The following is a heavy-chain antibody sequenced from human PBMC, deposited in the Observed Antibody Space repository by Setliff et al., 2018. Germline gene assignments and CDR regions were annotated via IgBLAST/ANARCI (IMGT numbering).Heavy chain of an antibody. J-gene: IGHJ5*01. Sequence: GGSLRLSCAASEFTFSNYWMSWVRQAPGKGLEWVAVIWDDGGNKYHADSVKGRFTISRDNSKNTLYLHLSSLRVEDTATYYCARDRGGTNPWFDFWGQGTQVTVSS. D-gene: IGHD3-10*01. CDR3: ARDRGGTNPWFDF. V-gene: IGHV3-33*08. CDR1: EFTFSNYW. CDR2: IWDDGGNK.